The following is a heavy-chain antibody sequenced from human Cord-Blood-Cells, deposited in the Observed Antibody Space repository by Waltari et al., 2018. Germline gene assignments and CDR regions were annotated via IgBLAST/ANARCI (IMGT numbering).Heavy chain of an antibody. V-gene: IGHV4-38-2*01. CDR1: GYSISSGYY. CDR2: IYHSGST. CDR3: ATPGYGDAFDI. D-gene: IGHD5-18*01. Sequence: QVQLQESGPGLVKPSETLSLTCAVSGYSISSGYYWGWIRQPPGKGLEWIGSIYHSGSTYYNPSLKSRVTISVDTSKSQFSLKLSSVTAADTAVYYCATPGYGDAFDIWGQGTMVTVSS. J-gene: IGHJ3*02.